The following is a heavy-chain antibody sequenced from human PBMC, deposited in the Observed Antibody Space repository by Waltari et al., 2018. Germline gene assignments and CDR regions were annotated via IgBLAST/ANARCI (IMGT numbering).Heavy chain of an antibody. V-gene: IGHV3-30*18. J-gene: IGHJ4*02. CDR1: GFTFSSYG. CDR2: IWYYGSNK. Sequence: QVQLVESGGGVVQPGRSLRLSCAASGFTFSSYGMHWVRQAPGKGLEWVAVIWYYGSNKYYADSVKGRFTISRDNSKNTLYLQMNSLRAEDTAMYYCAKDRVESGYEISAYWGQGTLVTVSS. D-gene: IGHD5-12*01. CDR3: AKDRVESGYEISAY.